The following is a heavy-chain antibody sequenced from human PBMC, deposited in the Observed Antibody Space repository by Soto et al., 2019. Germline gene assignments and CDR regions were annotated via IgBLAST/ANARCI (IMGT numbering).Heavy chain of an antibody. D-gene: IGHD3-9*01. J-gene: IGHJ5*02. CDR1: GGSISSSSYY. V-gene: IGHV4-39*01. Sequence: SETLSLTCTVSGGSISSSSYYWGWIRQPPGKGLEWIGSIYYSGSTYYNPSLKSRATISVDTSKNQFSLKLSSVTAADTAVYYCARQDRVLRYFDWLSNWFDPWGQGTLVTVS. CDR3: ARQDRVLRYFDWLSNWFDP. CDR2: IYYSGST.